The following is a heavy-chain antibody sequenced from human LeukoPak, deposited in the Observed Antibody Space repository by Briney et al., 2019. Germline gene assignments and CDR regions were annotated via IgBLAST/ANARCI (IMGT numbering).Heavy chain of an antibody. V-gene: IGHV4-59*01. CDR3: ARTYRYGSFPVYHFYMDV. J-gene: IGHJ6*03. D-gene: IGHD5-18*01. CDR1: AGSISGFS. CDR2: ISYSGST. Sequence: PSETLSLSCTVSAGSISGFSWSWLRQPPGKGLEWIGYISYSGSTNYNPSLKSRVTISADTSKNQVSLKLSSVTAADTAVYYCARTYRYGSFPVYHFYMDVWGNGTTVTVSS.